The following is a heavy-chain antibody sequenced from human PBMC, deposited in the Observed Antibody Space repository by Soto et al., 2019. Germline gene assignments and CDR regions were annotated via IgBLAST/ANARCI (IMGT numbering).Heavy chain of an antibody. CDR3: ASAGGRDITRPWSLVGY. Sequence: QVQLVASGGGVVQPGRSLRLSCAASGFTFSSYAMHWVRQAPGKGLEWVAVISYDGGNKYYADSVKGRFTISRDNSKITGYLQMNLLLAAAAAVYYCASAGGRDITRPWSLVGYWGQGTLVTVSS. J-gene: IGHJ4*02. CDR1: GFTFSSYA. D-gene: IGHD1-20*01. CDR2: ISYDGGNK. V-gene: IGHV3-30-3*01.